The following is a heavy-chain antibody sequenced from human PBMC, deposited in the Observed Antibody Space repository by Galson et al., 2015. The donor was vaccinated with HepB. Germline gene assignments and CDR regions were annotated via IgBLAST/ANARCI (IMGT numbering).Heavy chain of an antibody. V-gene: IGHV3-11*01. CDR3: ARSAGWFDP. CDR1: GFPFSDYY. CDR2: ISGDGNDK. J-gene: IGHJ5*02. D-gene: IGHD3-10*01. Sequence: SLRLSCAASGFPFSDYYMSWIRQPPGKGPEWVSDISGDGNDKFYADSVKGRFIISRDNAKNSLYLQMNSPRAEDTAVYYCARSAGWFDPWGQGTLVTVSS.